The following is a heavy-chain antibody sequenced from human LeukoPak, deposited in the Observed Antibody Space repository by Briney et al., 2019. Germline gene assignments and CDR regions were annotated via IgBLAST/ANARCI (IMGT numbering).Heavy chain of an antibody. CDR2: ISSSSSYI. V-gene: IGHV3-21*01. CDR1: GFTFSSYS. D-gene: IGHD3-3*01. CDR3: ARDLNDFWSGYYWGAFDI. Sequence: PGGSLRLSCAASGFTFSSYSMNWVRQAPGKGLEWVSSISSSSSYIYYADSVKGRFTISRDNAKNSLYLQMNSLRAEDTAVYYCARDLNDFWSGYYWGAFDIWGQGTMVTVSS. J-gene: IGHJ3*02.